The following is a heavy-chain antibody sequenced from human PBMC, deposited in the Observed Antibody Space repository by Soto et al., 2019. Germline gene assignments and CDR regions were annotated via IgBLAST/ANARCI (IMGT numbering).Heavy chain of an antibody. J-gene: IGHJ4*02. D-gene: IGHD3-22*01. CDR2: ITPMFGTP. Sequence: ASVKVSCKASGGTFSRYTITWVRQAPGQGLEWMGGITPMFGTPNYAQKLQGRVTITADESTSTAYMGLSSLRSEDTAMYYCARDGTLYDSSAYYYLYWGQGTLVTVSS. CDR3: ARDGTLYDSSAYYYLY. CDR1: GGTFSRYT. V-gene: IGHV1-69*13.